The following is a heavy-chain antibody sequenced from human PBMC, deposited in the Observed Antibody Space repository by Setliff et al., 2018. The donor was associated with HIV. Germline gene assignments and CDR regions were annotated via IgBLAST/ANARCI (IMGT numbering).Heavy chain of an antibody. Sequence: SETLSLTCTVSGDSISSGGYYWSWIRQLPGKGLEWIGYIYYSGATYYNPSLKNRVTISLDTSKNQFSLNLTSVTAADTAVYFCARAPVVTAQPNHFDFWGQGMLVTVSS. J-gene: IGHJ4*02. D-gene: IGHD2-21*02. V-gene: IGHV4-31*03. CDR3: ARAPVVTAQPNHFDF. CDR2: IYYSGAT. CDR1: GDSISSGGYY.